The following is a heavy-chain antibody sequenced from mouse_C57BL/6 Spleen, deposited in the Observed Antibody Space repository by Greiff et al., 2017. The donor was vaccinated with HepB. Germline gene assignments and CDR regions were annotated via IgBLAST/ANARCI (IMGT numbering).Heavy chain of an antibody. D-gene: IGHD1-1*01. CDR2: IYPGDGDT. V-gene: IGHV1-82*01. CDR3: ASSRYYGSGYGYAMDY. Sequence: VKLEASVKISCKASGYAFSSSWMNWVKQRPGKGLEWIGRIYPGDGDTNYNGKFKGKATLTADKSSSTAYMQLSSLTSEDSAVYFCASSRYYGSGYGYAMDYGGQGTSVTVSS. J-gene: IGHJ4*01. CDR1: GYAFSSSW.